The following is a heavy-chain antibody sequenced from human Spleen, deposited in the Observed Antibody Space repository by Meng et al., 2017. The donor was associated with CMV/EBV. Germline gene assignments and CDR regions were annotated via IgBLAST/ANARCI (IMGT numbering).Heavy chain of an antibody. J-gene: IGHJ6*02. CDR3: ARGGRRDYYGMDV. V-gene: IGHV3-74*01. CDR1: GFTFSSYS. Sequence: GESLKISCAASGFTFSSYSMNWVRQAPGKGLVWVSRINSDGSSTSYADSVKGRFTISRDNAKNTLYLQMNSLRAEDTAVYYCARGGRRDYYGMDVWGQGTTVTVSS. CDR2: INSDGSST.